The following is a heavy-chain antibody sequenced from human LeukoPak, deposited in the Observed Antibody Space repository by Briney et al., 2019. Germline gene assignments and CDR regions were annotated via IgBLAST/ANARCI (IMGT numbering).Heavy chain of an antibody. CDR3: TRGPEWSRPVGDACDI. CDR1: GFSVSGNY. Sequence: GGSLRLSCAASGFSVSGNYMSWVRQAPGKGLEWVSVIYAVGTTYYADSVKGRSTISRDTSRNALYLQMNSLRVDDTAVYYCTRGPEWSRPVGDACDIWGQGTMVTVSS. CDR2: IYAVGTT. D-gene: IGHD3-3*01. V-gene: IGHV3-53*01. J-gene: IGHJ3*02.